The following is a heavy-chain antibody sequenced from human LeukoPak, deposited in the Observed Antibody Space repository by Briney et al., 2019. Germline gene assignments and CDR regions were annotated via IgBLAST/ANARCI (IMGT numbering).Heavy chain of an antibody. CDR1: GGSVSSSSYY. V-gene: IGHV4-39*01. CDR2: IYYSGST. J-gene: IGHJ6*02. D-gene: IGHD6-13*01. Sequence: SETLSLTCTVSGGSVSSSSYYWGWIRQPPGKGLEWIGTIYYSGSTYYNPSLRSRVTISVDTSKNQFSLKLSSVTAADTAVYYCASNRIAAAGTLYYYYGMDVWGQGTTVTVSS. CDR3: ASNRIAAAGTLYYYYGMDV.